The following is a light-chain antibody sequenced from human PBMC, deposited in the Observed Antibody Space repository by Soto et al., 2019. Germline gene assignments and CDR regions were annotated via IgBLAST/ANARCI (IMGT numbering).Light chain of an antibody. Sequence: SYELTQPPSVSVAPGKTARITCGGNNIGSKSMHWYQQKPGQAPVLVIYYDNDRPSGIPERFSGSNSGNTATLTISRVEAGDEADYYCQVWDSSSDHVVFGGGTKLTVL. J-gene: IGLJ2*01. CDR2: YDN. CDR3: QVWDSSSDHVV. V-gene: IGLV3-21*04. CDR1: NIGSKS.